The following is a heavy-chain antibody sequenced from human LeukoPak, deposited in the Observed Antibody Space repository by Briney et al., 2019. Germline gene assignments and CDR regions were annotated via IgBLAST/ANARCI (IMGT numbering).Heavy chain of an antibody. Sequence: RPGGSLRLSCAASGFTFSSYWMSWVRQAPGKGLEWVANIKQDGSEKYHVDSVKGRFTISRDNAKNSLYLQMNSLRAEDTAVYYCARDLYYYDSSGRRGDYWGQGTLVTVSS. CDR2: IKQDGSEK. V-gene: IGHV3-7*01. CDR1: GFTFSSYW. J-gene: IGHJ4*02. CDR3: ARDLYYYDSSGRRGDY. D-gene: IGHD3-22*01.